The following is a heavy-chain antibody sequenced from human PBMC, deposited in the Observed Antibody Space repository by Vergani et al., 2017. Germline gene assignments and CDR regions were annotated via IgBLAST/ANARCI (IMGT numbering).Heavy chain of an antibody. CDR3: ARARCIESCYMSNWLDS. J-gene: IGHJ5*01. D-gene: IGHD3-16*02. V-gene: IGHV3-74*03. CDR2: IKSDGSIT. Sequence: DVHLAESGGGFFQPGGSLRLSCSASGFSFNSYWMHWVRQVPGKGLLWVSRIKSDGSITAYSDSVKGRFTISRDNAQNTLYLQMNSLRVEDTCVYYCARARCIESCYMSNWLDSWGQGTLVTVCS. CDR1: GFSFNSYW.